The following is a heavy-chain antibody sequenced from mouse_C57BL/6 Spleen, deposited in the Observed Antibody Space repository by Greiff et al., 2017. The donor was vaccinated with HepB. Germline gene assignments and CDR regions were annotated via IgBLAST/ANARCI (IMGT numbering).Heavy chain of an antibody. Sequence: EVKLVESGGGLVKPGGSLKLSCAASGFTFSSYAMSWVRQTPEKRLEWVATISDGGSYTYYPDNVKGRFTISRDNAKTNLYLQMSHLKSEDTAMYYCARDGNYFDYWGQGTTLTVSS. CDR1: GFTFSSYA. J-gene: IGHJ2*01. V-gene: IGHV5-4*01. D-gene: IGHD1-1*02. CDR3: ARDGNYFDY. CDR2: ISDGGSYT.